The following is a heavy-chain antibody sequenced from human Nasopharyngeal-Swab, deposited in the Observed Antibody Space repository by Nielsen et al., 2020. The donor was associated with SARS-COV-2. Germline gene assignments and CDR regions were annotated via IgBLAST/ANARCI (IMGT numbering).Heavy chain of an antibody. CDR1: GFTFNQYY. J-gene: IGHJ5*02. CDR2: ITPSGGAT. CDR3: AREPGGILAPGRHFDP. V-gene: IGHV1-46*02. D-gene: IGHD3-10*01. Sequence: ASVMVSCKASGFTFNQYYMHWVRQAPGQGLEWMGVITPSGGATNYARKFQGRVTMTRDPSTSTVYLDLSSLKSEDTAVYFCAREPGGILAPGRHFDPWGQGTLVTVSS.